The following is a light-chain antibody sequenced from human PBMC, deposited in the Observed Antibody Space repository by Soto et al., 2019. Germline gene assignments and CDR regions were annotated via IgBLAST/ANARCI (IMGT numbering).Light chain of an antibody. CDR1: QSISSW. Sequence: DIQITQSPSTLSSSVGDRVTITCRSSQSISSWLAWYQQKPGKAPKLLIYKASSLESGVPSRFSGSGSGTEFTLTISSLQPDDFATYYCQQYNSYSQYTFGQGTKVDIK. CDR2: KAS. J-gene: IGKJ2*01. CDR3: QQYNSYSQYT. V-gene: IGKV1-5*03.